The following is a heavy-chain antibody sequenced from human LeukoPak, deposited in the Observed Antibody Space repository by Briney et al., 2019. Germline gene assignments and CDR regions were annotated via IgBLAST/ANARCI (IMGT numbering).Heavy chain of an antibody. CDR3: ASLNVLRCLEWLRIDY. CDR2: IYYSGST. Sequence: SETLSFICTVSGGSISSSSYYWGWIRQPPGKGLEWIGSIYYSGSTYYNPSLKSRVTISVDTSKNQFSLKLSSVTAADTAVYYCASLNVLRCLEWLRIDYWGQGTLVTVSS. CDR1: GGSISSSSYY. D-gene: IGHD3-3*01. J-gene: IGHJ4*02. V-gene: IGHV4-39*01.